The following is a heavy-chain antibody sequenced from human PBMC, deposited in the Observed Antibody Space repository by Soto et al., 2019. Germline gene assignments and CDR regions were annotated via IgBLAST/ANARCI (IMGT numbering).Heavy chain of an antibody. CDR2: VDGSGKSI. Sequence: EVQLLESGGGSVQPGGSLRLSCAAAGFTFSTYAMSWVRQAPGKGLEWVSAVDGSGKSIYYADSVKGRFTISRDNSQNTLNRKMTGLRAEDTAVYYCAKDLSSWSGFGLGHWGQGTLVTVSS. J-gene: IGHJ5*02. CDR1: GFTFSTYA. V-gene: IGHV3-23*01. D-gene: IGHD3-3*01. CDR3: AKDLSSWSGFGLGH.